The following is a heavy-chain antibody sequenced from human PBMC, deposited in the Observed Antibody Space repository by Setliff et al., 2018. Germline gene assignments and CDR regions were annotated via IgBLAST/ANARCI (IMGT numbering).Heavy chain of an antibody. CDR2: IIPLFETT. V-gene: IGHV1-69*06. CDR1: GGIFNSFS. J-gene: IGHJ6*02. CDR3: ALEYSNSSPTVYYGMDV. Sequence: SVKVSCKASGGIFNSFSITWVRQAPGQGLEWMGRIIPLFETTNYVEKFQGRVTITADKSTSTAYMELSRLTSEDTAVYYCALEYSNSSPTVYYGMDVWGQGTTVTVSS. D-gene: IGHD6-6*01.